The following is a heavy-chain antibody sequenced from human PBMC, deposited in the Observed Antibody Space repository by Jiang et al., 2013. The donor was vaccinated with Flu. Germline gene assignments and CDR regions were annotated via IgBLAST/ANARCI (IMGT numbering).Heavy chain of an antibody. D-gene: IGHD3-16*01. J-gene: IGHJ4*02. CDR2: ISPSGAT. CDR3: VRVDRGGNYFDY. Sequence: GSGLVKPSETLSLNCAVSGYSISSGYYWGWIRQPPGKGLEWIGSISPSGATYYNPSLRSRVTISIDTSENQFSLKLTSVTAADTAVCYCVRVDRGGNYFDYWGPGTLVTVSS. V-gene: IGHV4-38-2*01. CDR1: GYSISSGYY.